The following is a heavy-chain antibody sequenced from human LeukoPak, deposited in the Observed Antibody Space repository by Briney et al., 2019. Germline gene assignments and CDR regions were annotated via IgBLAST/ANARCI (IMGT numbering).Heavy chain of an antibody. CDR2: IRGKAYGGTT. J-gene: IGHJ4*02. CDR1: GFTFGDYA. V-gene: IGHV3-49*04. D-gene: IGHD4-17*01. CDR3: TSTGRVSLVRRDY. Sequence: GGSLRLSCTASGFTFGDYAMSWVRQAPGKGLEWVGFIRGKAYGGTTEYAASVKGRFTISRDDSKSIAYLQMNSLKTEDTAVYYCTSTGRVSLVRRDYWGQGTLVTVSS.